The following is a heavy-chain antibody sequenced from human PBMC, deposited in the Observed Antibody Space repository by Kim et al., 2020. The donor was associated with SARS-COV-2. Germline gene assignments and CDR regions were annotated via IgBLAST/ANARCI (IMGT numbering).Heavy chain of an antibody. CDR3: AKDPGHCGTMDCYTNA. V-gene: IGHV3-7*03. CDR2: IKQDGNEK. CDR1: GFTFSKYC. J-gene: IGHJ5*02. Sequence: GGSLRLSCAASGFTFSKYCMSWVRQAPGKGLEWVANIKQDGNEKYYADSVKGRFTISRDNTKNSLYLQMNGLRAEDTAVYYCAKDPGHCGTMDCYTNAWGQGTLVTVSS. D-gene: IGHD2-2*02.